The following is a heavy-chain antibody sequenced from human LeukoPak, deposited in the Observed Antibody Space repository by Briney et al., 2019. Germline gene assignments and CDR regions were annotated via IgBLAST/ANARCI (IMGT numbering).Heavy chain of an antibody. J-gene: IGHJ6*02. CDR3: VRSVVVPAAPPYYYGMDV. Sequence: GGSLRLSCAASGFTFSSYWMHWVRQAPGKGLVWVSRINSDGSSTNYAGSVKGRFTISRDNAKNTLYLQMNSLRAEDTAVYYCVRSVVVPAAPPYYYGMDVWDQGTTVTVSS. D-gene: IGHD2-2*01. V-gene: IGHV3-74*01. CDR2: INSDGSST. CDR1: GFTFSSYW.